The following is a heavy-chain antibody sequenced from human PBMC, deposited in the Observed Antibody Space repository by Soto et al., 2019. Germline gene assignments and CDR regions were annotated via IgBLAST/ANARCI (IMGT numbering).Heavy chain of an antibody. CDR2: IYYSGST. Sequence: PSETLSLTCTVSGGSVSSGSYYWSWIRQPPGKGLEWIGYIYYSGSTNYNPSLKSRVTISVDTSKNQFSLKLSSVTAADTAVYYCARGGYSYGQNWFDPWGQGTLVTASS. CDR1: GGSVSSGSYY. D-gene: IGHD5-18*01. J-gene: IGHJ5*02. CDR3: ARGGYSYGQNWFDP. V-gene: IGHV4-61*01.